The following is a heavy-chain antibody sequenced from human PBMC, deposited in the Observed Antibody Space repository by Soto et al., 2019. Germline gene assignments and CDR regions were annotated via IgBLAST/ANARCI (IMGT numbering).Heavy chain of an antibody. Sequence: GGSLRLSCAASGFIFDNFGMSWVRQAPGKGLEWISSISGSGFKKYYADSVKGRFTISRDNSKSTVYLELNNLSAEDTAVYHCAKNQGVELVPLATVDWFDPWGQGSVVTVSS. J-gene: IGHJ5*02. D-gene: IGHD1-26*01. CDR2: ISGSGFKK. CDR1: GFIFDNFG. CDR3: AKNQGVELVPLATVDWFDP. V-gene: IGHV3-23*01.